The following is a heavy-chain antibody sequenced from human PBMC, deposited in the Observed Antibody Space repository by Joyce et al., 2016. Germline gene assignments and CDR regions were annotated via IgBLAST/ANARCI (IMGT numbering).Heavy chain of an antibody. CDR2: SSSYNGNT. Sequence: QVQLVQSGGEVKKPGASVKVSCKASGYTFTRYGISWVRQAPGQGLEWMGWSSSYNGNTHYAQKVQGRVTMTTDTDTSTAYMELRSLRADDTAVYYCARDPRLLITTVMSNDGFDIWGQGTAVIVSS. D-gene: IGHD3-22*01. J-gene: IGHJ3*02. CDR3: ARDPRLLITTVMSNDGFDI. CDR1: GYTFTRYG. V-gene: IGHV1-18*01.